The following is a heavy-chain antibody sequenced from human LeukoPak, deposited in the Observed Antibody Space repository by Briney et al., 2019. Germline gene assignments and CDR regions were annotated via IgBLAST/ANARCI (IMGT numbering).Heavy chain of an antibody. CDR2: TYYRSKWYN. CDR1: GDSVSSNSAA. J-gene: IGHJ4*02. V-gene: IGHV6-1*01. CDR3: ARGLHYDYVWGSYRALDY. Sequence: SQTLSLTCAISGDSVSSNSAAWNWIRQSPSRGLEWPGRTYYRSKWYNDYAVSVKSRITINPDTSKNQFSLQLNSVTPEDTAVYYCARGLHYDYVWGSYRALDYWGQGTLVTVSS. D-gene: IGHD3-16*02.